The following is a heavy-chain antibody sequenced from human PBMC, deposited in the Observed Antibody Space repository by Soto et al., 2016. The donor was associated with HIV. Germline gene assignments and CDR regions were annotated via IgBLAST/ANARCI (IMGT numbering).Heavy chain of an antibody. CDR2: ISGSGGST. J-gene: IGHJ4*02. D-gene: IGHD3-3*01. CDR3: AKGRLVSHYDFWSGYLPFDY. CDR1: GFTFSSYA. Sequence: EVQLLESGGGLVQPGGSLRLSCAASGFTFSSYAMSWVRQAPGKGLEWVSAISGSGGSTYYADSVKGRFTISRDNSKNTLYLQMNSLRAEDTAVYYCAKGRLVSHYDFWSGYLPFDYWGQGTWSPSPQ. V-gene: IGHV3-23*01.